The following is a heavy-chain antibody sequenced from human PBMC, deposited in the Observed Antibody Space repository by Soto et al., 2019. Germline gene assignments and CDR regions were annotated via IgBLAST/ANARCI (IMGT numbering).Heavy chain of an antibody. CDR1: GFTFSDYY. CDR2: ISSSGSTI. J-gene: IGHJ6*02. V-gene: IGHV3-11*01. CDR3: ARDHYYGSGSYYNVVSYYGMDV. Sequence: GGSLRLSCAASGFTFSDYYMSWIRHAPGKGLEWVSYISSSGSTIYYADSVKGRFTISRDNAKNSLYLQMNSLRAEDTAVYYCARDHYYGSGSYYNVVSYYGMDVWGQGTTVTVSS. D-gene: IGHD3-10*01.